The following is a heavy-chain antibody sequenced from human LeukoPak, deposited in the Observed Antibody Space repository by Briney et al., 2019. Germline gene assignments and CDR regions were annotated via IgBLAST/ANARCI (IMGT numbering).Heavy chain of an antibody. CDR2: IYHSGST. Sequence: SETLSLTYAVSVRSISSGGYSWSWIRQPPGKGLEWIGYIYHSGSTYYNPSLKSRVTISVDRAKNQFSLKLSSVTAADTAVCYCARGGTMVRGLGDNYDGMDYWGQGTTVTVSS. J-gene: IGHJ6*02. CDR3: ARGGTMVRGLGDNYDGMDY. D-gene: IGHD3-10*01. CDR1: VRSISSGGYS. V-gene: IGHV4-30-2*01.